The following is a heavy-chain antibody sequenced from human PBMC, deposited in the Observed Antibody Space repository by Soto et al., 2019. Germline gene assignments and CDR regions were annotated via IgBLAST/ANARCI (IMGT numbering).Heavy chain of an antibody. Sequence: GGSLRLSCAASGFTFSIYGMHWVRQAPGKGLEWVAVISYDGSNKYYADSVKGRFTISRDNSKNTLYLQMNSLRAEDTAVYYCAKGGRHGMRYYYGMDVWGQGTTVTVSS. J-gene: IGHJ6*02. CDR2: ISYDGSNK. V-gene: IGHV3-30*18. D-gene: IGHD1-26*01. CDR1: GFTFSIYG. CDR3: AKGGRHGMRYYYGMDV.